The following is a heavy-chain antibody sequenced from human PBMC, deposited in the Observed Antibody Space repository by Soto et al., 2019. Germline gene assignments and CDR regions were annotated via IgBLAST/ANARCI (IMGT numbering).Heavy chain of an antibody. J-gene: IGHJ3*01. CDR2: ISVNGRT. Sequence: PGGSLRLSCAASGFTFNFYAMAWVRQAPGKGLEWVSGISVNGRTNYADSVKGRFTISRDNSKNMVFLQMDTLRAEDTALYYCTKAGGWYYYDSSGPPDASNVWGQGTMVTVSS. CDR1: GFTFNFYA. D-gene: IGHD3-22*01. V-gene: IGHV3-23*01. CDR3: TKAGGWYYYDSSGPPDASNV.